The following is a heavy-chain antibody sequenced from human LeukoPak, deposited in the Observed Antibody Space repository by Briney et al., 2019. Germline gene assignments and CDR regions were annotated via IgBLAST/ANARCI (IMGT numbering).Heavy chain of an antibody. J-gene: IGHJ4*02. CDR1: GGSISSYY. CDR3: ARDQGYDSSGYYVGHYFDY. CDR2: IYTSGST. D-gene: IGHD3-22*01. V-gene: IGHV4-4*07. Sequence: SETLSLTCTVSGGSISSYYWSWIRQPAGKGLEWIGRIYTSGSTNYNPSLKSRVTMSVDTSKNQFSLKLSSVTAADTAVYYCARDQGYDSSGYYVGHYFDYWGQGTRVTVSS.